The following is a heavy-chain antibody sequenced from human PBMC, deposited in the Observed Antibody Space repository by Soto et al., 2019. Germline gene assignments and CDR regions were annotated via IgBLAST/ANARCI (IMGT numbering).Heavy chain of an antibody. CDR1: GGSISSGGYS. J-gene: IGHJ4*02. Sequence: QLQLQESGSGLVKPSQTLSLTCAVSGGSISSGGYSWSWIRQPPGKGLEWIGYIYHSGSTYYNPSLNSRVXXXVXXTKNQISLKLSSVTAADTAVYYCARGMTTVTTVDYWGQGTLVTVSS. D-gene: IGHD4-17*01. CDR2: IYHSGST. V-gene: IGHV4-30-2*01. CDR3: ARGMTTVTTVDY.